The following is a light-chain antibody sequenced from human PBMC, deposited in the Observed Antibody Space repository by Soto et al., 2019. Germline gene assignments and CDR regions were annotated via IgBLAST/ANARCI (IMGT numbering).Light chain of an antibody. V-gene: IGKV3-15*01. J-gene: IGKJ5*01. CDR3: QQYTNWPPIT. CDR1: ESVSRN. CDR2: GAS. Sequence: EVVMTQSPATLSVSPGERATLSCRASESVSRNLAWYQQKPGQAPRLLIYGASTRATGVPARFSGSGSGTDFTLTISSLQSEDFAVYYCQQYTNWPPITFGQGTRLEIK.